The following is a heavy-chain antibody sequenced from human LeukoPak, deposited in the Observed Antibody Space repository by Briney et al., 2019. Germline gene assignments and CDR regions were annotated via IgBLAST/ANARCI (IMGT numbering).Heavy chain of an antibody. CDR2: IYTSGST. Sequence: SETLSLTCAVSGGPISRYYWSWIRQPAGKGLEWIWRIYTSGSTNYNPSLKSRVTMSVDTSKNQFSLKLSSVTAADTAVYYCARENWNARYYFDYWGQGTLVTVSS. D-gene: IGHD1-1*01. V-gene: IGHV4-4*07. CDR1: GGPISRYY. CDR3: ARENWNARYYFDY. J-gene: IGHJ4*02.